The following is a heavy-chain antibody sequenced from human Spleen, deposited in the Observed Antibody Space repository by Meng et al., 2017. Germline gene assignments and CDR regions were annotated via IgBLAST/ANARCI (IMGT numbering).Heavy chain of an antibody. V-gene: IGHV4-59*01. CDR3: ARDIGTTFDY. CDR1: GGSITTFY. Sequence: SETLSLTCTVSGGSITTFYWNWIRQPPGKGLEWIGSIYYRGSTNNNPSLKSRVTISMDKSKNQFSLKLSSVTPADTAVYYCARDIGTTFDYWGQGTLVTVSS. D-gene: IGHD1-1*01. CDR2: IYYRGST. J-gene: IGHJ4*02.